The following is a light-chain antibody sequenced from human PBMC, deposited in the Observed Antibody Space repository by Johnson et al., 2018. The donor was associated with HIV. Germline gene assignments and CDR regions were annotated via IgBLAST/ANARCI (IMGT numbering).Light chain of an antibody. V-gene: IGLV1-51*02. CDR3: GGWDTRLSVGGV. J-gene: IGLJ1*01. CDR1: YSNFGNNY. Sequence: QSVLTQPPSVSVAPGQKVTISCSRNYSNFGNNYVSWYQQLPGTAPKLLIYKNDKRPSGIPDRFSGSKSGTSATLGITGLQTGDEADYYCGGWDTRLSVGGVFGTGTKVTVL. CDR2: KND.